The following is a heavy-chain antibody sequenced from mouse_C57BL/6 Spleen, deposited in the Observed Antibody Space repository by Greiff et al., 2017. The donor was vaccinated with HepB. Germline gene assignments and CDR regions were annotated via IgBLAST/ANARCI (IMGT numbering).Heavy chain of an antibody. J-gene: IGHJ3*01. CDR1: GFTFSDYG. Sequence: EVKLMESGGGLMKPGGSLKLSCAASGFTFSDYGMHWVRQAPEKGLEWVAYISSGSSTIYYADTVKGRFTISRDNAKNTLFLQMTSLRSEDTAMYYCARRSGPWFAYWGQGTLVTVSA. CDR3: ARRSGPWFAY. CDR2: ISSGSSTI. V-gene: IGHV5-17*01.